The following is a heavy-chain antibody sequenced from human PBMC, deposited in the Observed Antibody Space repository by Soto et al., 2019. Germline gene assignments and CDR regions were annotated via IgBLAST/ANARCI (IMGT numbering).Heavy chain of an antibody. V-gene: IGHV4-59*08. CDR2: IYYNVNT. Sequence: QVQLQESGPGLVKPSETLSLTCTVSGGSISSYYWSWIRQPPGKGLEWIGYIYYNVNTNYNPSLKSRVTISVDTSKNQFSLNLSSVTAAATAVYYCERHETLPGDYDYGRQGPLVTVSP. CDR3: ERHETLPGDYDY. D-gene: IGHD4-17*01. CDR1: GGSISSYY. J-gene: IGHJ4*02.